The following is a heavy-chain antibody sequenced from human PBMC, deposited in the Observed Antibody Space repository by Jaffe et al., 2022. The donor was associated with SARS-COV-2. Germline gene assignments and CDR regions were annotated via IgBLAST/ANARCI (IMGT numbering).Heavy chain of an antibody. D-gene: IGHD6-13*01. CDR1: GGSFSGYY. V-gene: IGHV4-34*01. CDR2: INHSGST. Sequence: QVQLQQWGAGLLKPSETLSLTCAVYGGSFSGYYWSWIRQPPGKGLEWIGEINHSGSTNYNPSLKSRVTISVDTSKNQFSLKLSSVTAADTAVYYCAREGSSWRGPPFDYWGQGTLVTVSS. CDR3: AREGSSWRGPPFDY. J-gene: IGHJ4*02.